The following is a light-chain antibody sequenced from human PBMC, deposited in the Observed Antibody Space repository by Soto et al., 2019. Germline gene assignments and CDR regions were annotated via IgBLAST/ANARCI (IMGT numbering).Light chain of an antibody. V-gene: IGKV3-15*01. Sequence: EVVMTQSPTPLPASPGRRVTLSCRASQSIDSNLAWFQQKPGQAPRLLIYGASSRATGIPARFSGSGSGTEFTLTISILQSEDSAVYFCQHYYGSPYTFRQGTKVEIK. CDR1: QSIDSN. J-gene: IGKJ2*01. CDR2: GAS. CDR3: QHYYGSPYT.